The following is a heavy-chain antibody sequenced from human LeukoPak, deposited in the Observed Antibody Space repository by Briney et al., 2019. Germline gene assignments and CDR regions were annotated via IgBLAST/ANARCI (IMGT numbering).Heavy chain of an antibody. CDR2: IYYSGST. Sequence: ETLSLTCTVSGGSISSSSYYWGWIRQPPGKGLEWIGSIYYSGSTYYNPSLKSRVTISVDTSKNQFSLKLSSVTAADTAVYYCASQTILETYYDFWSGYFDYWGQGTLVTVSS. CDR1: GGSISSSSYY. J-gene: IGHJ4*02. V-gene: IGHV4-39*01. D-gene: IGHD3-3*01. CDR3: ASQTILETYYDFWSGYFDY.